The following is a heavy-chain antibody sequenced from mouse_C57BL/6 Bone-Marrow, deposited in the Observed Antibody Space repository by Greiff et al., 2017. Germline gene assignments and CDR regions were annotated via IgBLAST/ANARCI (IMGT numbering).Heavy chain of an antibody. J-gene: IGHJ3*01. CDR1: GYTFTSYG. Sequence: VQLQQSGAELARPGASVKLSCKASGYTFTSYGIRWVKQRPGQGLEWIGEIYPRSGNTYYNEKFKGKATLTADKSSSTAYMELRSLTSEDSAVYFCARVGYYWFAYWGQGTLVTVSA. V-gene: IGHV1-81*01. CDR2: IYPRSGNT. CDR3: ARVGYYWFAY. D-gene: IGHD2-3*01.